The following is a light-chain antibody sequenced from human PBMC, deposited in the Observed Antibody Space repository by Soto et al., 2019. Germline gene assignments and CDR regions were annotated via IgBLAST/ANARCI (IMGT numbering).Light chain of an antibody. Sequence: DIQMTQSPSSLSSSVGDRGTITCRAGQTINSDLNWYQHKAGKAPKLLIHAASRLQRGVPSRFSGSGSGTNFTITIDSLQPEDFATYYCQQTYSIPHTFGQGT. J-gene: IGKJ2*01. V-gene: IGKV1-39*01. CDR2: AAS. CDR1: QTINSD. CDR3: QQTYSIPHT.